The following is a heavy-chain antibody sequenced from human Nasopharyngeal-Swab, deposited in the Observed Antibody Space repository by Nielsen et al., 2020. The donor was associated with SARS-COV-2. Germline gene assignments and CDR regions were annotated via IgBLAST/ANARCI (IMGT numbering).Heavy chain of an antibody. Sequence: GSLRLSCGVSGGSISSNNWWSCVRQPPGTGLEWIGEIYHSGSTNYNPSLKSRVTISVDKSRNQFSLKLTSVTAADTAVYYCARTPPDIAAAGYFDYWGQGTLVTVSS. J-gene: IGHJ4*02. V-gene: IGHV4-4*02. CDR3: ARTPPDIAAAGYFDY. CDR1: GGSISSNNW. D-gene: IGHD6-13*01. CDR2: IYHSGST.